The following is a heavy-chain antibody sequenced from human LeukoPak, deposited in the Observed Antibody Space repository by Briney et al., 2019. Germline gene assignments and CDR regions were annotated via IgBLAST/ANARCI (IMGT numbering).Heavy chain of an antibody. V-gene: IGHV1-8*01. D-gene: IGHD6-19*01. CDR3: ARGRPSYSSGWYNWFDP. CDR1: GYTFTSYD. CDR2: MNPNSGNT. Sequence: ASVKVSCKASGYTFTSYDINWVRQATGQGLEWMGWMNPNSGNTGYAQKFQGRVTMTRNTSISTAYMELSSLRSEDTAVYYCARGRPSYSSGWYNWFDPWGQGTLVTVSS. J-gene: IGHJ5*02.